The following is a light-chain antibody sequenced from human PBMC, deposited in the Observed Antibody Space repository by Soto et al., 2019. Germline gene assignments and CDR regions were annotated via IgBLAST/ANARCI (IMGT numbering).Light chain of an antibody. V-gene: IGLV1-44*01. J-gene: IGLJ3*02. CDR3: AAWDDSLNGWV. Sequence: QSVLTQPPSASGTPGQRVTISCSASSFNIGSNYVYWYQQLPGTAPKLLIYSNNQRPSGVPDRFSGSKSGTSASLAISGLQSEDEADYYCAAWDDSLNGWVFGGGTKLTVL. CDR2: SNN. CDR1: SFNIGSNY.